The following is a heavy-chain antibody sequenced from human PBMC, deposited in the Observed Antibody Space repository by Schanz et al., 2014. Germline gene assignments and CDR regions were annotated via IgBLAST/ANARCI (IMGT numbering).Heavy chain of an antibody. CDR1: GFTFSYYG. V-gene: IGHV3-23*04. CDR3: CRSGSPIYYHGLNV. Sequence: EVQLVESGGGLVQPGGSLRLSCAASGFTFSYYGMTWVRQAPGKGLEWVSTIGGSGGTTYYADSVRGRFTISRDNSKNTAYLQMNSLKTEDTAVYYCCRSGSPIYYHGLNVWGQGTTVTVSS. J-gene: IGHJ6*02. CDR2: IGGSGGTT. D-gene: IGHD3-10*01.